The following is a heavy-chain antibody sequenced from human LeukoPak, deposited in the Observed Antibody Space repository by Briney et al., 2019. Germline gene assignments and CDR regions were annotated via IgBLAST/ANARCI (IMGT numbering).Heavy chain of an antibody. Sequence: PGGSLRLSCAASGFSFSSYSMHWVRQAPGRGLEYVSSVSSNGGSTYYANSVKGRFTISRDNSKNTLYLQMGSLRAEDMAVYYCARGPSYDFWRGLDYWGQGTLVTVSS. CDR1: GFSFSSYS. CDR3: ARGPSYDFWRGLDY. V-gene: IGHV3-64*01. J-gene: IGHJ4*02. D-gene: IGHD3-3*01. CDR2: VSSNGGST.